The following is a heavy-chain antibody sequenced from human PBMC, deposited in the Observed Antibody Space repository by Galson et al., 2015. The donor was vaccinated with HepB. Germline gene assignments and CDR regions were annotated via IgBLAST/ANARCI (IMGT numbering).Heavy chain of an antibody. CDR2: IIPIFGTA. CDR3: ARSRGYSYGYGSGGYYYYGMDV. J-gene: IGHJ6*02. V-gene: IGHV1-69*13. CDR1: GGTFSSYA. Sequence: SVKVSCKASGGTFSSYAISWVRQAPGQGLEWMGGIIPIFGTANYAQKFQGRVTITADESTSTAYMELSSLRSEDTAVYYCARSRGYSYGYGSGGYYYYGMDVWGQGTTVTVSS. D-gene: IGHD5-18*01.